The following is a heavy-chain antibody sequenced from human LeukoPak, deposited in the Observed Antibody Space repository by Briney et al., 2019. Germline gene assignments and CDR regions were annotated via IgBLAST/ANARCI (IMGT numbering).Heavy chain of an antibody. CDR2: IKQDGSEK. V-gene: IGHV3-7*01. CDR1: GFTFSSYA. J-gene: IGHJ4*02. Sequence: GGSLRLSCAASGFTFSSYAMHWVRQAPGKGLEWVANIKQDGSEKYYVDSVKGRFTISRDNAKNSLYLQMNSLRAEDTAVYYCATSRIQLWSTENYWGQGTLVTVSS. CDR3: ATSRIQLWSTENY. D-gene: IGHD5-18*01.